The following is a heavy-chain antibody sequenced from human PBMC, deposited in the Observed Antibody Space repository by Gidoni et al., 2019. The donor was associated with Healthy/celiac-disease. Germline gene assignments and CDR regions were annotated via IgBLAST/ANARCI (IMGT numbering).Heavy chain of an antibody. CDR1: GGTFSSYA. D-gene: IGHD6-19*01. CDR2: IIPIFGTA. CDR3: ARVESRIAVADGPLWYYYGMDV. V-gene: IGHV1-69*01. J-gene: IGHJ6*02. Sequence: QVQLVQSGAEVKKPGSSVKVSCKASGGTFSSYAISWVRQAPGQGLEWMGGIIPIFGTANYAQKFQGRVTITADESTSTAYMELSSLRSEDTAVYYCARVESRIAVADGPLWYYYGMDVWGQGTTVTVSS.